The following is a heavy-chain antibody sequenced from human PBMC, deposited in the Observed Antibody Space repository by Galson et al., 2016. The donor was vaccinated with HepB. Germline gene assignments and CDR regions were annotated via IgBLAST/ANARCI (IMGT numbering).Heavy chain of an antibody. CDR2: ISDNSGSI. J-gene: IGHJ6*02. V-gene: IGHV3-9*01. Sequence: SLRLSCAASGFNFDDHAMHWVRQAPGKGLEWVSAISDNSGSIGYADSVKGRFTISRDNAKKSLYLQMNSLRPEDTALYYCTNLATNIDVWGQGTTVTVSS. CDR1: GFNFDDHA. D-gene: IGHD1/OR15-1a*01. CDR3: TNLATNIDV.